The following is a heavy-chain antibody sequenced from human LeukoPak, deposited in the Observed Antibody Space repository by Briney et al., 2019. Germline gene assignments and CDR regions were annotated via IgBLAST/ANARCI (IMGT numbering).Heavy chain of an antibody. CDR1: GFTFDDYG. CDR2: INWNGGST. V-gene: IGHV3-20*01. CDR3: ARDHTAGDAFDI. J-gene: IGHJ3*02. Sequence: TGGSLRLSCAASGFTFDDYGMSWVRQAPGKGLEWVSGINWNGGSTGYADPVKGRFTISRDNAKNSLYLQMNSLRAEDTALYHCARDHTAGDAFDIWGQGTMVTVSS. D-gene: IGHD6-13*01.